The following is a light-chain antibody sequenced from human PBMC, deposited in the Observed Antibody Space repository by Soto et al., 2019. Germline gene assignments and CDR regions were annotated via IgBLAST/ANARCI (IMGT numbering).Light chain of an antibody. V-gene: IGKV1-5*01. CDR1: QSISRL. Sequence: DIQMTQSPSTLSASVGDRITITCRASQSISRLLAWYQQKPGKAPKVLIYDSSSLESGVHSRFSGSGSGTEFTLTISSLQPDDFATYYCQEYNSFSYTFGQGTRLDIK. CDR3: QEYNSFSYT. J-gene: IGKJ2*01. CDR2: DSS.